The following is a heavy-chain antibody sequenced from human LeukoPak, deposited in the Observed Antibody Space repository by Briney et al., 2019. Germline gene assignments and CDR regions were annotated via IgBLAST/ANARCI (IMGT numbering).Heavy chain of an antibody. CDR1: GGSISSYY. J-gene: IGHJ6*03. CDR2: IYTSGST. Sequence: SETLSLTCTVSGGSISSYYWSWIRQPPGKGLEWIWYIYTSGSTNYNPSLKSRVTISVDTCKNQFSLKLSSVAAADTAVYYCARLGPPYSRNYYYMDVWGKGTTVTVSS. CDR3: ARLGPPYSRNYYYMDV. D-gene: IGHD6-13*01. V-gene: IGHV4-4*09.